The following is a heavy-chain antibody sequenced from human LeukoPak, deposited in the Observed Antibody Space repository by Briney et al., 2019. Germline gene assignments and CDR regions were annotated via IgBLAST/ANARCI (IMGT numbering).Heavy chain of an antibody. J-gene: IGHJ4*02. V-gene: IGHV4-59*01. CDR2: IYYSGST. CDR1: GGSISSYY. D-gene: IGHD1-26*01. Sequence: PSETLSLTCTVSGGSISSYYWSWIRQPPGKGLEWIGYIYYSGSTNYNPSLKSRVTISVDTSKNQFSLKLSSVTAADTAVYYCASLSLVGATFDYWGQGTLVTVSS. CDR3: ASLSLVGATFDY.